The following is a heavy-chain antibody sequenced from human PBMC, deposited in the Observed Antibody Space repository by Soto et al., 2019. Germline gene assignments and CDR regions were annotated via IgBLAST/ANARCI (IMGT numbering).Heavy chain of an antibody. CDR3: ATVFDV. CDR2: IDTDGGGT. CDR1: GFTFRSHR. D-gene: IGHD4-17*01. J-gene: IGHJ4*02. Sequence: EVQLVESGGGLVQPGGSLRVSCAASGFTFRSHRIHWVRQAPGKGLEWVSRIDTDGGGTSYADSVKGRFTISTDNAENKVYLQVNCLRVEDTAVYYCATVFDVWGQGTLVTVSS. V-gene: IGHV3-74*01.